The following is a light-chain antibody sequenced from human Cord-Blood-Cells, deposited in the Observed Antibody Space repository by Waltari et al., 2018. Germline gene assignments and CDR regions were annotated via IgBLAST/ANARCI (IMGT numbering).Light chain of an antibody. CDR3: SSYTSSSTPV. CDR2: EVS. Sequence: QSALTQPASVSGSPGQSITISCTGTSSDVGGYNYVSWYQQHPGKAPKPMIYEVSNRPSGVSNRFSGSKSGNTASLTISGLQAEDEADYYCSSYTSSSTPVFGTGTKVTVL. V-gene: IGLV2-14*01. CDR1: SSDVGGYNY. J-gene: IGLJ1*01.